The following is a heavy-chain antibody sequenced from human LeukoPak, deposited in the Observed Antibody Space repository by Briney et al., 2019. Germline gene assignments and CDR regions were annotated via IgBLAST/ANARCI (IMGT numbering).Heavy chain of an antibody. J-gene: IGHJ4*02. D-gene: IGHD4-17*01. CDR2: ISGSGGST. Sequence: QTGGSLRLSCAASGFTFSSYAMSWVRQAPGKGLEWVSAISGSGGSTYYADSVKGRSTISRDNSKNTLYLQMNSLRAEDTAVYYCAATNNYGDYRLDYWGQGTLVTVSS. CDR1: GFTFSSYA. V-gene: IGHV3-23*01. CDR3: AATNNYGDYRLDY.